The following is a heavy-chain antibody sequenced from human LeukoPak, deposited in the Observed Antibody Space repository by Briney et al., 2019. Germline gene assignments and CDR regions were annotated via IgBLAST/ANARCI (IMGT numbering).Heavy chain of an antibody. Sequence: PGGSLRLSCAASGFTFSSYAMSWVRQAPGKGLEWVSAISGSGGSTYYADSVKGRFTISRDNSKNTLYLQMNSLRAEDTAVYYCAKSRVRVLEWLSTQRYFDYWGQGTLVTVSS. CDR2: ISGSGGST. J-gene: IGHJ4*02. V-gene: IGHV3-23*01. CDR3: AKSRVRVLEWLSTQRYFDY. D-gene: IGHD3-3*01. CDR1: GFTFSSYA.